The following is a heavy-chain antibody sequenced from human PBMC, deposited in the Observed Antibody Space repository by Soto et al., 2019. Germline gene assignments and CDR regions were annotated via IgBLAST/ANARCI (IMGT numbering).Heavy chain of an antibody. CDR3: ARDKAVINAAIGMAY. V-gene: IGHV1-18*01. CDR2: IIPFANIA. J-gene: IGHJ4*02. D-gene: IGHD6-13*01. CDR1: GYTFTSYG. Sequence: ASVKVSCKASGYTFTSYGINWVRQAPGQGLEWMGRIIPFANIANYAQAFQDRVTISADTSATTVYMELRSLTSDDTAVYYCARDKAVINAAIGMAYWGQGTLVTVSS.